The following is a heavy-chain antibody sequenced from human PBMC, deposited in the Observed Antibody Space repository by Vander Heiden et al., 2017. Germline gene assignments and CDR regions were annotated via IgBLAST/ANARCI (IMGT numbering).Heavy chain of an antibody. CDR2: IYYSGRT. CDR1: GGSISSSSYY. V-gene: IGHV4-39*01. D-gene: IGHD3-10*01. J-gene: IGHJ4*02. Sequence: QLQLQESGPGLVKPSETLSLTCTVSGGSISSSSYYWGWIRQSPGKGLEWIGTIYYSGRTYYNPSLKSRVTISIDTSRNQFSLNLYSVTAADTAVYYCARHAGVLWFGEPTDYWGQGTLVTVSS. CDR3: ARHAGVLWFGEPTDY.